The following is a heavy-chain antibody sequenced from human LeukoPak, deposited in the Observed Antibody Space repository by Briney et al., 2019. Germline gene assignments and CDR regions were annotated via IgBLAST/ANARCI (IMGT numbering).Heavy chain of an antibody. Sequence: GGSLRLSCAASGFTVSSNYMGWVRQAPGKGLEWVSVIYSGGLTYYADSVEGRFTISRDNSKNTLYLQVDSLRAEDTAVYYCARASLSPVRGVIIPSFYYFDYWGQGTLVTVSS. J-gene: IGHJ4*02. CDR3: ARASLSPVRGVIIPSFYYFDY. CDR1: GFTVSSNY. V-gene: IGHV3-66*01. CDR2: IYSGGLT. D-gene: IGHD3-10*01.